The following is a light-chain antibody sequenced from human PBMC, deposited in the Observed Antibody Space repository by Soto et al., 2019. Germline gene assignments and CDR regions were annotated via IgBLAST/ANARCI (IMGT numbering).Light chain of an antibody. CDR1: QSISGW. J-gene: IGKJ1*01. V-gene: IGKV1-5*01. CDR3: QQYSSYRT. CDR2: DAS. Sequence: DIQMTQSPSTLSASVGDTVTITCRASQSISGWLAWYQQKPGKAPKLLIYDASSLQSGVPSRFSGSGSGTEFTLTISSLQPDDFATYFCQQYSSYRTFGQGTKVDNK.